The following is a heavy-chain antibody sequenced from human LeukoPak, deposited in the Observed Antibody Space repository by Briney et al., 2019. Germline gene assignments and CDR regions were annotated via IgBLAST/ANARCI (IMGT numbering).Heavy chain of an antibody. CDR2: ISSGDGST. J-gene: IGHJ4*02. CDR3: ARVKGGNYFDY. D-gene: IGHD3-16*01. Sequence: GGSLRLSCAASGFTFSSYAMSWVRQAPGKGLEWVSGISSGDGSTYYADSVKGRFTISRDNSKNTLYLQMNSLRAEDTAVYYCARVKGGNYFDYWGQGTLVTVSS. V-gene: IGHV3-23*01. CDR1: GFTFSSYA.